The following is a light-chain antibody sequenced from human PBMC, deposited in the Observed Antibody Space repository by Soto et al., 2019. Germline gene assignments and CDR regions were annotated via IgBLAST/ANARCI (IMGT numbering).Light chain of an antibody. V-gene: IGKV1-5*01. CDR3: QEYNTYSWA. J-gene: IGKJ1*01. Sequence: IQKTQSPSTLAAASGYRFGRAWRSSQSVDRYLAWYQQKPGKAPHLLIYDASSLESGVPSRFSGSGSGTEFALTITSLQPDDFATYHCQEYNTYSWAFGQGTKVDIK. CDR1: QSVDRY. CDR2: DAS.